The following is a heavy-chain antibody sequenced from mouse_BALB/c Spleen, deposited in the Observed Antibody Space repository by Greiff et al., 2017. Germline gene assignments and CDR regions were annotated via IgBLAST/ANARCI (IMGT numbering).Heavy chain of an antibody. Sequence: EVQRVESGGGLVKLGGSLKLSCAASGFTFSSYYLSWVRQTPEKRLELVAAINSNGGSTYYPDTVKGRFTISRDNAKNTLYLQMSSLKSEDTALYYCARRGDYFDYWGQGTTLTVSS. V-gene: IGHV5-6-2*01. CDR2: INSNGGST. J-gene: IGHJ2*01. CDR3: ARRGDYFDY. CDR1: GFTFSSYY.